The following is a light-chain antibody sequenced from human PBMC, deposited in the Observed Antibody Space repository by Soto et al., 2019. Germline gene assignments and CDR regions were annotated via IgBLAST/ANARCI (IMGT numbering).Light chain of an antibody. J-gene: IGKJ4*01. Sequence: HLPQSASSGSASVGESVHIPCXASQGISNSLGWYQQKQGKAPKILISAASSLQSGVPSRFSGSGSGTDFTLTISSLLSEDFAVYYCHQYYKWPLTFGGGTKVDIK. CDR3: HQYYKWPLT. V-gene: IGKV1-12*01. CDR2: AAS. CDR1: QGISNS.